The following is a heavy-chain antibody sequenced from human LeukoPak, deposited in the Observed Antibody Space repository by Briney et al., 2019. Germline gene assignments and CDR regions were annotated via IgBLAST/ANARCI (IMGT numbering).Heavy chain of an antibody. CDR2: ISYSGST. J-gene: IGHJ5*01. CDR3: ARHPTGFPNWFDS. D-gene: IGHD3-9*01. CDR1: GGSITTALYN. V-gene: IGHV4-39*01. Sequence: PSETLPLTCTVSGGSITTALYNWGWIRQPPGKGLEWIGTISYSGSTYYKASLKSRVTISADTSKNQFSLKLYSVTAADTAVYYCARHPTGFPNWFDSWGQGTLVTVSS.